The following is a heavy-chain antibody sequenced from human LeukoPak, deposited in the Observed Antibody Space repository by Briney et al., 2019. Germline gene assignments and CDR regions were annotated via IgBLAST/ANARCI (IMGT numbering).Heavy chain of an antibody. CDR1: GGSISSYY. CDR3: ARTTEDCSSTSCYQYWFDP. D-gene: IGHD2-2*01. J-gene: IGHJ5*02. CDR2: IYYSGST. V-gene: IGHV4-59*01. Sequence: SETLSLTCTVSGGSISSYYWSWIRQPPGKGLEWIGYIYYSGSTNYNPSLKSRVSISVDTSKNQFSLKLNSVTAADTAVYYCARTTEDCSSTSCYQYWFDPWGQGTLVTVSS.